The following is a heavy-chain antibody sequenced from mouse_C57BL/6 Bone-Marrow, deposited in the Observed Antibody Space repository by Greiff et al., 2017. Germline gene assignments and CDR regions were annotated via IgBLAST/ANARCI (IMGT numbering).Heavy chain of an antibody. CDR2: IDPSDSYT. J-gene: IGHJ2*01. Sequence: QVQLQQPGAELVKPGASVKLSCKASGYTFTSYWMQWVKQRPGQGLEWIGEIDPSDSYTNYNQKFKGKATLTVDTSSSTAYMQLSSLTSEDSAVYYCARRYGGLYYFDYCGQGTTLTESS. D-gene: IGHD1-1*02. CDR3: ARRYGGLYYFDY. V-gene: IGHV1-50*01. CDR1: GYTFTSYW.